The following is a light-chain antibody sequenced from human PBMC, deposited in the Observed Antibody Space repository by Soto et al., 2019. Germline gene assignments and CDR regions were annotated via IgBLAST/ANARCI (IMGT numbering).Light chain of an antibody. CDR2: GAS. CDR1: QSVSSNY. Sequence: EIVLTQSPGTLSLSPGERATLCCRASQSVSSNYLAWYQQKPGQAPRLLIYGASSRATGIPDRFSGSGSGTDFALTISRLEPEDFAVFYCQQYGSSPYTFGQGTKLEIK. CDR3: QQYGSSPYT. J-gene: IGKJ2*01. V-gene: IGKV3-20*01.